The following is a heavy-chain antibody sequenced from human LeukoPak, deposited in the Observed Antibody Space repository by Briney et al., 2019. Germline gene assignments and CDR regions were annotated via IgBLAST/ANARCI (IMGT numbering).Heavy chain of an antibody. V-gene: IGHV3-74*01. CDR2: INSDGSGT. J-gene: IGHJ4*02. D-gene: IGHD3-10*01. Sequence: GGSLRLSRAVSGFTFSSYWMHWVRQAPGKGLVWVSRINSDGSGTTYADSVKGRFTISRDNAKETVYLQMNSLRAEDTAVYYCTRVSAYQYGSGSYYYFDNWGQGTLVTVSS. CDR3: TRVSAYQYGSGSYYYFDN. CDR1: GFTFSSYW.